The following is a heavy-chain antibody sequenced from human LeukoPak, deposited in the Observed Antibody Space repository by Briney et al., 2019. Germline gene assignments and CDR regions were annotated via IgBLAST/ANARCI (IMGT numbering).Heavy chain of an antibody. CDR3: ARSGLLWFGESPFDY. D-gene: IGHD3-10*01. J-gene: IGHJ4*02. V-gene: IGHV4-59*01. CDR1: GGSISSYY. Sequence: SETLSLTCTVSGGSISSYYWSWIRQPPGKGLEWIGYIYYSGGTNYNPSLKSRVTISVDTSKNQLSLKLSSVTAADTAVYYCARSGLLWFGESPFDYWGQGTLVTVSS. CDR2: IYYSGGT.